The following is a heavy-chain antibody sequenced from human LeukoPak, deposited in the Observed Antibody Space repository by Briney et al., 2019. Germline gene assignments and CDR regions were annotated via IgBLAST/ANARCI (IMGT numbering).Heavy chain of an antibody. CDR3: AISIQAAAIPAFDY. CDR1: GNTFAGHN. CDR2: INPDRGGT. V-gene: IGHV1-2*02. J-gene: IGHJ4*02. Sequence: GASVKASCKAPGNTFAGHNIHWMRQAPGQGLELMGWINPDRGGTDYARQFQGRVTMTSDTSIRAAYMELSSLVSEDSAVYFCAISIQAAAIPAFDYWGQGTLVTVSS. D-gene: IGHD6-25*01.